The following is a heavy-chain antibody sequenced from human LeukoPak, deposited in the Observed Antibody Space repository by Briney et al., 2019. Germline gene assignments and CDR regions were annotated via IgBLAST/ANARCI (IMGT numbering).Heavy chain of an antibody. Sequence: AGGSLRLSCAASGFTFSSYSMNWVRQAPGKGLEWVSYISSSSSTIYYADSVKGRFTISRDNSKNTLYLQMNSLRAEDTAVYYCARDTAMVKGDYWGQGTLVTVSS. D-gene: IGHD5-18*01. CDR1: GFTFSSYS. J-gene: IGHJ4*02. V-gene: IGHV3-48*01. CDR3: ARDTAMVKGDY. CDR2: ISSSSSTI.